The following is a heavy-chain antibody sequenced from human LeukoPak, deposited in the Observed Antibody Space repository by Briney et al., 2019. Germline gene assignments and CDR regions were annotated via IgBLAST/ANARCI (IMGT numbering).Heavy chain of an antibody. CDR3: AREVRTGYWPHVHYYYYMDV. D-gene: IGHD3/OR15-3a*01. CDR2: MYISGST. Sequence: SETLSLTCTVSGGSISSHYWSWIRQPAGKGLEWIGPMYISGSTDYNPSLKSRVTMSVETSKNQFSLKLSSVTAADTAVYYCAREVRTGYWPHVHYYYYMDVWGKGTTVTVSS. CDR1: GGSISSHY. J-gene: IGHJ6*03. V-gene: IGHV4-4*07.